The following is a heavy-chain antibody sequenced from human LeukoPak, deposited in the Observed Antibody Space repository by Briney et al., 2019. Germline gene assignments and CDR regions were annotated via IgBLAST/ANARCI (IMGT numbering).Heavy chain of an antibody. CDR3: ARDYSGYDGFDY. J-gene: IGHJ4*02. CDR1: GYTFTSYG. Sequence: ASVKVSCRAFGYTFTSYGISWVRQAPGQGLEWLGWISVYNVNTNYAQKLQGRVTMTTDTSTSTVYMELRSLRSDDTAVYYCARDYSGYDGFDYWGQGTLVTVSS. CDR2: ISVYNVNT. D-gene: IGHD5-12*01. V-gene: IGHV1-18*01.